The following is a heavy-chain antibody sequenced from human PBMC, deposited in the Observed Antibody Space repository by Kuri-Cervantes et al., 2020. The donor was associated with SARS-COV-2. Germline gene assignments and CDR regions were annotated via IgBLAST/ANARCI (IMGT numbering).Heavy chain of an antibody. CDR1: GGSITNSY. V-gene: IGHV4-59*01. J-gene: IGHJ2*01. D-gene: IGHD6-19*01. Sequence: GSLRLSCTVSGGSITNSYWNWIRQPPGEGLEYIGYIYYSGTTNYNPSLKSRVTISVDTSKNQFSLKLSSVTAADTAMYFCARGNGAVATSGYWYFDHWGRGTLVTVSS. CDR2: IYYSGTT. CDR3: ARGNGAVATSGYWYFDH.